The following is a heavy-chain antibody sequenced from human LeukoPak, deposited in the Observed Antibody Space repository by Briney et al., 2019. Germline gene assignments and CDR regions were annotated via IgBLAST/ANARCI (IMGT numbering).Heavy chain of an antibody. V-gene: IGHV4-59*12. D-gene: IGHD6-19*01. CDR3: AKDSGIAVPSPFDY. CDR2: IYYSGST. Sequence: SETLSLTCTVSGGSISSYYWSWIRQPPGKGLEWIGYIYYSGSTNYNPSLKSRVTISVDTSKNQFSLKLSSVTAADTAVYYCAKDSGIAVPSPFDYWGQGTLVTVSS. J-gene: IGHJ4*02. CDR1: GGSISSYY.